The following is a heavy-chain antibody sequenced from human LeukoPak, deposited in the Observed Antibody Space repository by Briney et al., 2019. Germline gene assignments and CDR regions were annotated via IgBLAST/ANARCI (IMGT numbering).Heavy chain of an antibody. D-gene: IGHD3-10*01. Sequence: SGPTLVNPTQTLTLTCTFSGFSLSTSGMCVSWIRQPPGKALEWLARIDWDDDKYYSTSLKTRLTISKDTSKNQVVLTMTNMDPVDTATYYCARIKYYYGSGSYYRPHYGMDVWAKGPRSPSP. V-gene: IGHV2-70*11. CDR1: GFSLSTSGMC. J-gene: IGHJ6*02. CDR2: IDWDDDK. CDR3: ARIKYYYGSGSYYRPHYGMDV.